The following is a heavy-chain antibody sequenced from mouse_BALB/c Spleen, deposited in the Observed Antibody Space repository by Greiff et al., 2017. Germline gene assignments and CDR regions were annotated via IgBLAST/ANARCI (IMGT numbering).Heavy chain of an antibody. CDR3: ARYKYGNYWFAY. D-gene: IGHD2-10*02. CDR2: ISSGGST. V-gene: IGHV5-6-5*01. Sequence: EVKVVESGGGLVKPGGSLKLSCAASGFTFSNYAMSWVRQTPEKRLEWVASISSGGSTYYPDSVKGRFTISRDNARNILYLQMSSLRSEDTAMYYCARYKYGNYWFAYWGQGTLVTVSA. CDR1: GFTFSNYA. J-gene: IGHJ3*01.